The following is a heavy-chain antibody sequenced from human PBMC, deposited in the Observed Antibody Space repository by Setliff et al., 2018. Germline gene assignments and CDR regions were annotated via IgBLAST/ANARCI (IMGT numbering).Heavy chain of an antibody. CDR1: GGTFSSYA. CDR3: ARGPSGWSSATSRYYFYMDV. J-gene: IGHJ6*03. D-gene: IGHD6-19*01. CDR2: IIPIFGTA. V-gene: IGHV1-69*13. Sequence: SVKVSCKASGGTFSSYAISWVRQAPGQGLEWMGGIIPIFGTANYAQKFQGKVIITADGSTSTAYMELTSLRSDHAAVYYCARGPSGWSSATSRYYFYMDVWGKGTTVTVSS.